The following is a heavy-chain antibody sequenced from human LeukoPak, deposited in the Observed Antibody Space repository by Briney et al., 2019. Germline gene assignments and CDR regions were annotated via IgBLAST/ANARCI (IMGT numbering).Heavy chain of an antibody. J-gene: IGHJ4*02. CDR1: GYTFTGYY. V-gene: IGHV1-2*02. CDR2: INPNSGGT. CDR3: ARDLSSGSDLGY. Sequence: ASVKVSCKAFGYTFTGYYMHWVRQAPGQRLEWMGWINPNSGGTTYAQKFQGRVTMTRDTSISTAYMELSRLRSDDTAAYYCARDLSSGSDLGYWGQGTLVTVSS. D-gene: IGHD6-19*01.